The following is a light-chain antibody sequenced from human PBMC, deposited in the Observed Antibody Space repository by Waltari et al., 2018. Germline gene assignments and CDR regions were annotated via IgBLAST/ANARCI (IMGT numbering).Light chain of an antibody. J-gene: IGLJ2*01. CDR2: DDS. CDR1: NIGGET. CDR3: QVWDRTNKYFV. V-gene: IGLV3-21*02. Sequence: SYVLTQPPSVSVAPGQTARITCGGNNIGGETVHWYQQKPGQAPILVVYDDSDRPSWVPERFSGSKSGNTATLTISRVEAGDEAAYHCQVWDRTNKYFVFGGGTKMTVL.